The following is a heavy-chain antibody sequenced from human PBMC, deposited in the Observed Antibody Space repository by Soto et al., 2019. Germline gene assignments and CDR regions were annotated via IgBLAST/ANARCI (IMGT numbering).Heavy chain of an antibody. Sequence: EEQLVQSGGGLVQPGGSLRLSCAASGFSFSSYDLFWVRQAPGKGLEYVSAVSRNGINTYYANSVKGRFTISRDNSKNIMYHQAGTLRAEDMAVYFCAITYCDFDLWGKGTTVIVPS. CDR3: AITYCDFDL. V-gene: IGHV3-64*01. D-gene: IGHD3-3*01. CDR1: GFSFSSYD. J-gene: IGHJ6*04. CDR2: VSRNGINT.